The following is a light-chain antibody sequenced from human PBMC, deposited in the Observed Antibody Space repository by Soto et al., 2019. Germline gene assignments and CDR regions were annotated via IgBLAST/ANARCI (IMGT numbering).Light chain of an antibody. V-gene: IGKV3-15*01. CDR3: QQYNNWART. J-gene: IGKJ1*01. Sequence: EIVMTQSPATLSVSPGERATLSCRASQSVSTNLAWYQQKPGQAPRLLMYGASTRPTGIPARFSGSGSGTEFTLPISSLQSADFAVSFCQQYNNWARTFGQGTKV. CDR2: GAS. CDR1: QSVSTN.